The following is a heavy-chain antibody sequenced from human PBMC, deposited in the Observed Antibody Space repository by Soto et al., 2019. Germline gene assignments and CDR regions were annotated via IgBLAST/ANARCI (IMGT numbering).Heavy chain of an antibody. Sequence: SSETLSLTCTVSGGSMSNYYWSWIRQPAVKGLEWIGRIYTTGSTHYNPSLKSRVTLSIDMSKNQFSLKLNSVTAAETAVYYCARELPSIYEILTGHFDHWGQGTLVTVSS. CDR1: GGSMSNYY. V-gene: IGHV4-4*07. D-gene: IGHD3-9*01. J-gene: IGHJ4*02. CDR2: IYTTGST. CDR3: ARELPSIYEILTGHFDH.